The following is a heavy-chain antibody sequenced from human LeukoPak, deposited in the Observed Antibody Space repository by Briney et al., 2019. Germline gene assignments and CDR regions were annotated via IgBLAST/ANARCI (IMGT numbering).Heavy chain of an antibody. V-gene: IGHV5-51*01. D-gene: IGHD2-21*02. Sequence: GAPLHISCESSGYICTNNWIGCVRPIREKVLEWMGILYPGDSDSSYNPSFRGHVTISADKNTITAYLQWSRLKASDTAMYYCARRAYCGGDCKNLDYWGQGTLVTVSS. CDR2: LYPGDSDS. CDR3: ARRAYCGGDCKNLDY. CDR1: GYICTNNW. J-gene: IGHJ4*02.